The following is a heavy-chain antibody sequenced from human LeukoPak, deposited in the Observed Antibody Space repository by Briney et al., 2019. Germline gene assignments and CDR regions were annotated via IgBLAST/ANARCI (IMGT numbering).Heavy chain of an antibody. Sequence: ASVKVSCKASGYTFTNYGITWVRQAPGQGLEWMGWRSAYNGNTKYAQTLQGRVTMTTDTSTSTAYMELRSLRSDDTAVYYCARDLDYYDSSGPLDYWGQGTLVTVSS. CDR2: RSAYNGNT. J-gene: IGHJ4*02. D-gene: IGHD3-22*01. CDR1: GYTFTNYG. CDR3: ARDLDYYDSSGPLDY. V-gene: IGHV1-18*01.